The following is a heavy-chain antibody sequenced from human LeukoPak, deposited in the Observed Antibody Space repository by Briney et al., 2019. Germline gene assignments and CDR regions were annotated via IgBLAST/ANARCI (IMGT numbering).Heavy chain of an antibody. CDR2: ISYDGSKK. J-gene: IGHJ4*02. CDR1: GFTFSSYG. CDR3: AKDHRVGATPPRIDY. D-gene: IGHD1-26*01. Sequence: SWGSLRLSCAASGFTFSSYGMHWVRQAPGKGLEWVAVISYDGSKKYYADSVKGRFTISRDNSKNTLYLQMNSLRAEDTAVYYCAKDHRVGATPPRIDYWGQGTLVTVSS. V-gene: IGHV3-30*18.